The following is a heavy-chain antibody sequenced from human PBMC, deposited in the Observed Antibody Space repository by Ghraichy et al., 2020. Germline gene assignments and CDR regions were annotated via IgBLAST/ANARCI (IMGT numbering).Heavy chain of an antibody. CDR1: GFTFSSYA. V-gene: IGHV3-30-3*01. D-gene: IGHD4-17*01. CDR2: ISYDGSNK. J-gene: IGHJ4*02. CDR3: ASLTVTTLRADANN. Sequence: GGSLRLSCAASGFTFSSYAMHWVRQAPGKGLEWVAVISYDGSNKYYADSVKGRFTISRDNSKNTLYLQMNSLRAEDTAVYYCASLTVTTLRADANNWGQGTLVTVSS.